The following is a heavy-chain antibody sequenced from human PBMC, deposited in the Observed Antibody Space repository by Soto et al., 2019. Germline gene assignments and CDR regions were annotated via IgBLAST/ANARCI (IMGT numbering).Heavy chain of an antibody. CDR2: IFPNDEK. J-gene: IGHJ2*01. Sequence: QVTLQESGPVLVKPTETLTLTCTVSGFSLSNARMGVSWIRQPPGKALEWLAHIFPNDEKSYSTSLKSRVTISKDTSRGNVVLTMTNIDPVDTATYHCARTLPAGDWEHLDWYFDLWGRGTLVTVSS. CDR1: GFSLSNARMG. V-gene: IGHV2-26*01. D-gene: IGHD7-27*01. CDR3: ARTLPAGDWEHLDWYFDL.